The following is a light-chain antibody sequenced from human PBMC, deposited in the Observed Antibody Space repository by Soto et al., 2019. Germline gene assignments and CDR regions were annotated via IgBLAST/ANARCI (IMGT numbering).Light chain of an antibody. CDR2: DVS. Sequence: QSVLTQPASVSGSPGLSIAISCTGTSRDVGGYNSVSWYQQQPGKVPKLMIYDVSNRPSGVSNRFSGSKSGNTASLTISGLQAEDEGEYYCSSYTTGCSYVFGTGTKLTVL. CDR3: SSYTTGCSYV. V-gene: IGLV2-14*01. J-gene: IGLJ1*01. CDR1: SRDVGGYNS.